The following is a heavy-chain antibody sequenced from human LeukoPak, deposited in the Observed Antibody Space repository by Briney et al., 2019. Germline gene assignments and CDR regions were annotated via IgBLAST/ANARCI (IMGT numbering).Heavy chain of an antibody. J-gene: IGHJ5*02. CDR2: ISAYNGNT. D-gene: IGHD1-7*01. V-gene: IGHV1-18*01. CDR1: GYTFTSYG. CDR3: AGGKSPRPITGTPWDWFDP. Sequence: ASVKVSCKASGYTFTSYGISWVRQAPGQGLEWMGWISAYNGNTNYAQKLQGRATMTTDTSTSTAYMELRSLRSDDTAVYYCAGGKSPRPITGTPWDWFDPWGQGTLVTVSP.